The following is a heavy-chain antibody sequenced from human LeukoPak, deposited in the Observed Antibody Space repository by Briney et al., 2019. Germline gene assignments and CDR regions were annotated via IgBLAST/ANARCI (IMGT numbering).Heavy chain of an antibody. CDR3: ARVRSIYFDY. Sequence: GGSLRLSCAASGFTVSSNYMSWVRQAPGKGLEWVSVIYSGGSTYYADSVKGRVTISRDNSKNTLYLQMNSLRAEDTAVYYCARVRSIYFDYWGQGTLVTVSS. J-gene: IGHJ4*02. CDR2: IYSGGST. V-gene: IGHV3-53*01. CDR1: GFTVSSNY.